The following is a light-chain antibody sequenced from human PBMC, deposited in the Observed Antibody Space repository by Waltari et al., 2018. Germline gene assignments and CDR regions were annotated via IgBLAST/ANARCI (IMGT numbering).Light chain of an antibody. V-gene: IGLV3-25*03. CDR1: VLSQQY. CDR2: KDT. J-gene: IGLJ2*01. Sequence: SYELTQPPSVSVSPGQTARITCSGEVLSQQYGYWYKRKPGQAPVLLMYKDTERPSGIPERCSGSSSGTTLTLTITGVQAEDEADYFCQSTDRVGEDVVFGGGTKLTV. CDR3: QSTDRVGEDVV.